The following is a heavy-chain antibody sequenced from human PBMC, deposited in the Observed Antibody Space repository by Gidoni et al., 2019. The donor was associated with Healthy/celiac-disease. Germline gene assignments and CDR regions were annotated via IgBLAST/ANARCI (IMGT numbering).Heavy chain of an antibody. V-gene: IGHV4-34*01. CDR1: GGSFSGYY. CDR2: INHSGST. Sequence: QVQLQQWGAGLLKPSETLSLTCAVYGGSFSGYYWSWIRQPPGKGLEWIGEINHSGSTNYNPSLKSRVTISVDTSKNQFSLKLSSVTAADTAVYYCARAYPVVPAAIIGRTDWFDPWGQGTLVTVSS. J-gene: IGHJ5*02. CDR3: ARAYPVVPAAIIGRTDWFDP. D-gene: IGHD2-2*02.